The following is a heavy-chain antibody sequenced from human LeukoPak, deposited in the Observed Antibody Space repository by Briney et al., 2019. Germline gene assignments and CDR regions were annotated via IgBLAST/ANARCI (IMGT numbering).Heavy chain of an antibody. D-gene: IGHD2-2*01. V-gene: IGHV1-2*02. Sequence: ASVKVSCKASGYTFTGYYMHWVRQAPGQGLEWMGWINPNSGGTNYAQKFQGRVTMTRDTSISTAYMELSGLRSDDTAVYYCARPVSSTSCCFDYWGQGTLVTVST. CDR3: ARPVSSTSCCFDY. CDR2: INPNSGGT. CDR1: GYTFTGYY. J-gene: IGHJ4*02.